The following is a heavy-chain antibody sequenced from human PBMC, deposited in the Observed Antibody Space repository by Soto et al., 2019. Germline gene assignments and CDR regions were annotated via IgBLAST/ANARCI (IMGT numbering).Heavy chain of an antibody. V-gene: IGHV4-59*01. D-gene: IGHD5-12*01. CDR1: NGSMSSYY. CDR2: IYDSGST. Sequence: SETLSLTCSVSNGSMSSYYWNWIRQPPGKGLEYIGYIYDSGSTNYNPSLKSRVTISMDTSRNQFSLKMSSVTASDTAVYYCARGSWLVEDFWGQGTLVTVSS. CDR3: ARGSWLVEDF. J-gene: IGHJ4*02.